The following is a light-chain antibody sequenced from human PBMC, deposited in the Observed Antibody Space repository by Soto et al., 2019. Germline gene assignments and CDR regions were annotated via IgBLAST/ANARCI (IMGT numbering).Light chain of an antibody. V-gene: IGKV1-39*01. CDR2: SAS. CDR3: QQGHSTPYT. CDR1: QNIRTY. J-gene: IGKJ2*01. Sequence: DIQMTQSPYSLSASLGDSVTIICRASQNIRTYLNWYQQKPGRAPKLLIHSASALPSGVPSRFSGSGSGTEFTLTMSGLQPEDFASYYCQQGHSTPYTFGQGTKVEIK.